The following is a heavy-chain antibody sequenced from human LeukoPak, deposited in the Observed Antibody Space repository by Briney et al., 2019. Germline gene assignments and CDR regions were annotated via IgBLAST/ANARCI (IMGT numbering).Heavy chain of an antibody. V-gene: IGHV4-4*02. Sequence: SETLSLTCAVSGGSISSSNWWSWVRPPPGKGLEWIGEIYHSGSTNYNPSLKSRATISVDKSKNQFSLKLSSVTAADTAVYYCARDVEGYYFDYWGQGTLVTVSS. CDR3: ARDVEGYYFDY. CDR1: GGSISSSNW. J-gene: IGHJ4*02. CDR2: IYHSGST.